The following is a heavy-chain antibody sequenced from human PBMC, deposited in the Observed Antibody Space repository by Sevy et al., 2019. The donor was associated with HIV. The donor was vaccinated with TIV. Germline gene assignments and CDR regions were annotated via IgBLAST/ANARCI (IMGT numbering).Heavy chain of an antibody. D-gene: IGHD6-13*01. V-gene: IGHV3-9*01. CDR3: AKEPRSIAAAGLI. J-gene: IGHJ4*02. CDR1: GFTFDDYA. Sequence: GGSLRLSCAASGFTFDDYAMQWVRQAPGKGLEWVSGISWNSGSIGYADSVKGRFTISRDNAKNSLYLQMNSLRAEDTALYYCAKEPRSIAAAGLIWGQGTLLTVSS. CDR2: ISWNSGSI.